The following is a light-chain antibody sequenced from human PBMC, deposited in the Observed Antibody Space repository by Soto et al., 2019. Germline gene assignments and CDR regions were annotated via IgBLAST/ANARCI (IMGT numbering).Light chain of an antibody. Sequence: EIVLTHSPGTLSLSPGERATLSCRASQGVRSNLAWYQQKPGQPPRLVISGASTRAPGIPARFSGFGSGTDFTLTISSLQSEDFAIYYCQQYNNWPAITFGQGTRLEIK. J-gene: IGKJ5*01. CDR1: QGVRSN. V-gene: IGKV3D-15*01. CDR3: QQYNNWPAIT. CDR2: GAS.